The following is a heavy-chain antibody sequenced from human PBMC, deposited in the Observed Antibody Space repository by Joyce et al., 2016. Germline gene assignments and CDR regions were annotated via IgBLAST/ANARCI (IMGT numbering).Heavy chain of an antibody. J-gene: IGHJ4*02. V-gene: IGHV1-46*02. Sequence: QVQLVQSGAGVKKPGASVKVSCKASGHASNNYYINWVRQAPGQGLEWMGIFNQTDGTTTCAQKFQGRVTMTADTSTSTVYIQLTTLRSEDTAVYYCASAVVGGIVAPWDSWGQGTLVTVSS. CDR2: FNQTDGTT. D-gene: IGHD3-10*01. CDR1: GHASNNYY. CDR3: ASAVVGGIVAPWDS.